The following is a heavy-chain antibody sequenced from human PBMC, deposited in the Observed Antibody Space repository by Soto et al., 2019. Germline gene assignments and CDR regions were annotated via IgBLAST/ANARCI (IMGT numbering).Heavy chain of an antibody. CDR1: GCSISSYS. CDR2: IYYSGST. J-gene: IGHJ5*02. V-gene: IGHV4-59*01. Sequence: PXETLSLTCTVAGCSISSYSWSWIRQPPGKGLEWIGYIYYSGSTNYNPSLKSRVTISVDTSKNQFSLKLSSVTAADTAVYYCARGDWFDPWGQGTLVTVSS. CDR3: ARGDWFDP.